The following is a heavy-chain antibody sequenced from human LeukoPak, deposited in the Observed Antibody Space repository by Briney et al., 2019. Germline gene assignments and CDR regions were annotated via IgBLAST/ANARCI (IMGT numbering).Heavy chain of an antibody. Sequence: GGSLRLSCAASGFTFSSYSMNWVRQAPGKGLEWVSSISSSSSYIYYADSVKGRFTISRDNAKNSLYLQMNSLRAEDTAVYYCARGVDSLLYFYFDYWGQGTLVTVSS. V-gene: IGHV3-21*01. CDR1: GFTFSSYS. CDR3: ARGVDSLLYFYFDY. CDR2: ISSSSSYI. D-gene: IGHD3-10*01. J-gene: IGHJ4*02.